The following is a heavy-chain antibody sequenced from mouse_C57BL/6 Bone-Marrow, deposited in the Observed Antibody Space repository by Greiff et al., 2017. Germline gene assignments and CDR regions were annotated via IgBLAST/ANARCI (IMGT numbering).Heavy chain of an antibody. CDR1: GYTFTSYW. V-gene: IGHV1-59*01. CDR3: FYDGSPFDV. Sequence: QVHVKQPGAELVRPGTSVKLSCKASGYTFTSYWMHWVKQRPGQGLEWIGVIDPSDSYTNYNQKFKGKATLTVDTSSSTAYMQLSSLTSEDSAVYYCFYDGSPFDVWGTGTTVTVSS. D-gene: IGHD1-1*01. J-gene: IGHJ1*03. CDR2: IDPSDSYT.